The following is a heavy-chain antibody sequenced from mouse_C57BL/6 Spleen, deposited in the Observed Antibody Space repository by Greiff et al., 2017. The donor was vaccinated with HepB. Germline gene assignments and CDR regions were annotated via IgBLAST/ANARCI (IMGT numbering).Heavy chain of an antibody. CDR2: IDPSDSET. Sequence: QVQLQQPGAELVRPGSSVKLSCKASGYTFTSYWMHWVKQRPIQGLEWIGNIDPSDSETHYNQKFKDKATLTVDKSSSTAYMQLSSLTSEDSAVYYCAREEGGYAWFAYWGQGTLATVSP. CDR3: AREEGGYAWFAY. CDR1: GYTFTSYW. V-gene: IGHV1-52*01. D-gene: IGHD2-2*01. J-gene: IGHJ3*01.